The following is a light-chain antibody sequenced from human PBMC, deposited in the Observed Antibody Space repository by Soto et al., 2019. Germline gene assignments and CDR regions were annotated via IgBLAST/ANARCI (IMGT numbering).Light chain of an antibody. Sequence: QSVLTQPASVPASPGQSITISCTGTSSDVGGFNYVSWYQQHPGKVPKLILFEVSDRPSGVSTRFSGSKSGNTASLTISGLQAEDEADYYCGSYTSSNTPFAFGTGTKVTVL. V-gene: IGLV2-14*01. J-gene: IGLJ1*01. CDR2: EVS. CDR3: GSYTSSNTPFA. CDR1: SSDVGGFNY.